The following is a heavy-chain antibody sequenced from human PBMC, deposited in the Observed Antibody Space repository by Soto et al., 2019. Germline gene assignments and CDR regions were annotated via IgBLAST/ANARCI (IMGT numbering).Heavy chain of an antibody. D-gene: IGHD3-22*01. J-gene: IGHJ4*02. CDR2: IYHSGST. V-gene: IGHV4-4*02. Sequence: SETLSLTCAVSGGSISSSNWWSWVRQPPGKGLEWIGEIYHSGSTNYNPSLKSRVTISVDKSKNQFSLKLSSVTAADTAVYYCARFPPDYYDSSGYYFSFDYWGQGTLAPVS. CDR3: ARFPPDYYDSSGYYFSFDY. CDR1: GGSISSSNW.